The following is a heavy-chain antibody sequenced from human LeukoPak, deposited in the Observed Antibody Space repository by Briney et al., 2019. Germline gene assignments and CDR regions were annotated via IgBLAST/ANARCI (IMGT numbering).Heavy chain of an antibody. CDR3: ARGGYYDSSGYELLNGMDV. J-gene: IGHJ6*02. V-gene: IGHV3-30-3*01. CDR1: GFTFSSYA. D-gene: IGHD3-22*01. Sequence: GGSLRLSCAASGFTFSSYAMHWVRQAPGKGLEWVAVISYDGSNKYYADPVKGRFTISRDNSKNTLYLQVNSLRAEDTAVYYCARGGYYDSSGYELLNGMDVWGQGTTVTVSS. CDR2: ISYDGSNK.